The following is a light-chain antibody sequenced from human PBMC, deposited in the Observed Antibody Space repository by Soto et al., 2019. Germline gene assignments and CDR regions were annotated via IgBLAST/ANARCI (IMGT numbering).Light chain of an antibody. Sequence: EIVLTQSPATLSSFPCDRVTLSCRASQYINTRLAWYQHRPGQAPRLLIYGASSRATGIPDRFSGSGSGTEFTLTIRSLEPEDFAVYYCQQRCNWLWTFGQGTKVDIK. V-gene: IGKV3-11*01. CDR3: QQRCNWLWT. CDR1: QYINTR. CDR2: GAS. J-gene: IGKJ1*01.